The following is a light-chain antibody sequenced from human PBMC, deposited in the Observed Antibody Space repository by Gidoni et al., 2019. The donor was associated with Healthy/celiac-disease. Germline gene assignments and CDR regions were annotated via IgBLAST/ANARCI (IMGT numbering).Light chain of an antibody. CDR2: AAS. Sequence: DIQMTQSPSSLSASVGDRVTITCRASQSISSYFNWYQQKPGKAPKLLIYAASSLQSGVPSRFSGSGSGTYFTLTISSLQPEDFATYYCQQSYSTPRTFXQXTRLXIK. V-gene: IGKV1-39*01. CDR3: QQSYSTPRT. J-gene: IGKJ5*01. CDR1: QSISSY.